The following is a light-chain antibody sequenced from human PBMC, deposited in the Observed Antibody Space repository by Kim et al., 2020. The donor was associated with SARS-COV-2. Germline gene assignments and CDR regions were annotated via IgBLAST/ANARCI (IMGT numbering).Light chain of an antibody. Sequence: GQSVTIGSTGTSSYVGGYYYVPWYQRQPRKAPKLMISELRKGLSGVLDRFSGSKSGNTASLTVSGLQAEDEADYSCSSYGGRVFGGGTQLTVL. V-gene: IGLV2-8*01. CDR1: SSYVGGYYY. J-gene: IGLJ2*01. CDR2: ELR. CDR3: SSYGGRV.